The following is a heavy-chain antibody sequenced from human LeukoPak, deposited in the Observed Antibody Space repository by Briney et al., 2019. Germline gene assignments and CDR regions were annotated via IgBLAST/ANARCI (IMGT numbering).Heavy chain of an antibody. Sequence: ASVKVSCKTSGYSFTTFSIAWVRQAPGQGLEWMGWINANNGETHYAQKFHDRVTMTTDTSTNTAYMELRGLKSDDSAMYYCSRDSTSGAVVDFNYRGQGTLVTVSS. CDR3: SRDSTSGAVVDFNY. CDR2: INANNGET. J-gene: IGHJ4*02. CDR1: GYSFTTFS. V-gene: IGHV1-18*01. D-gene: IGHD3-16*01.